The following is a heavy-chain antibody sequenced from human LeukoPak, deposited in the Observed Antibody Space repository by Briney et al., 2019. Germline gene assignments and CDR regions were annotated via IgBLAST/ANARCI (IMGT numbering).Heavy chain of an antibody. J-gene: IGHJ6*03. CDR3: ARDDYDFWSGSKGYYMDV. Sequence: GGSLRLSCAASGFTFSGSTMNWVRQAPGKGLEWVAVISYDGSNKYYADSVKGRFTISRDNSKNTLYLQMNSLRAEDTAVYYCARDDYDFWSGSKGYYMDVWGKGTTVTVSS. CDR1: GFTFSGST. CDR2: ISYDGSNK. V-gene: IGHV3-30*04. D-gene: IGHD3-3*01.